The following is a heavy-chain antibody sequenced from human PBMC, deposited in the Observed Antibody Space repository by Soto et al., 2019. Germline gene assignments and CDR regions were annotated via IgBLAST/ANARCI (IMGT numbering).Heavy chain of an antibody. CDR1: GGSISSGGYS. CDR2: IYHSGST. V-gene: IGHV4-30-2*01. Sequence: PSETLSLTCAVSGGSISSGGYSLSWIRQPLGKGLEWIGYIYHSGSTYYNPSLKSRVTISVDRSKNQFSLKLSSVTAADTAVYYCARVPGPWGQGTLVTVSS. CDR3: ARVPGP. J-gene: IGHJ5*02.